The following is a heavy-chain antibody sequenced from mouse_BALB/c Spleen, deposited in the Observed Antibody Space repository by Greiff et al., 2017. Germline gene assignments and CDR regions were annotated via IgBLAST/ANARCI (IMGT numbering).Heavy chain of an antibody. J-gene: IGHJ1*01. V-gene: IGHV14-4*02. CDR1: GFNIKDYY. D-gene: IGHD1-1*01. CDR2: IDPENGDT. CDR3: NGDGSSYHWYFDV. Sequence: EVQLQQSGAALVRSGASVKLSCTASGFNIKDYYMHWVKQRPEQGLEWIGWIDPENGDTEYAPKFQGKATMTADTSSNTAYLQLSSLTSEDTAVYYCNGDGSSYHWYFDVWGAGTTVTVAS.